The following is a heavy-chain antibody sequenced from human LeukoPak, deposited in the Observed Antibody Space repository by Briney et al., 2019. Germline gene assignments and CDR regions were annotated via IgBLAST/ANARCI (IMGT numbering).Heavy chain of an antibody. CDR3: ARDRGRLRLGY. Sequence: GGSLRLSCAASGFAFSTYWMSWVRQAAGKGLEWVANIKEDGSEKHYVDSVKGRFTISRDNAKNSLYLQMNSLRAEDTAVYYCARDRGRLRLGYWGQGTLVTVSS. CDR2: IKEDGSEK. V-gene: IGHV3-7*01. J-gene: IGHJ4*02. D-gene: IGHD5-12*01. CDR1: GFAFSTYW.